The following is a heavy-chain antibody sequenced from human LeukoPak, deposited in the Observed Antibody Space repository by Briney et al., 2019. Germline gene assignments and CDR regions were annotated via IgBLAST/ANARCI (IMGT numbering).Heavy chain of an antibody. D-gene: IGHD5-18*01. V-gene: IGHV4-59*01. J-gene: IGHJ4*02. CDR2: IYSNGNA. CDR1: GGSISSYY. CDR3: ARAAGNSYYFDF. Sequence: PSETLSLTCTVSGGSISSYYWSWIRQPPGKGLEWVAYIYSNGNADYNPSLESRVTISIDTSKNQFSLKLTSVTAADTAVYFCARAAGNSYYFDFWGRGTLVTVSS.